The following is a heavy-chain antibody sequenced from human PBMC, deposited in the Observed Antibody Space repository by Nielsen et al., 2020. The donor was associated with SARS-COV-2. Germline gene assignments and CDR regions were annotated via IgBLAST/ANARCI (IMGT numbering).Heavy chain of an antibody. D-gene: IGHD6-13*01. CDR3: AGGAAAGY. CDR1: GFTFSSYA. Sequence: GESLKISCAASGFTFSSYAMHWVRQAPGKGLEWVSYISSSSSTIYYADSVKGRFTISRDNAKNSLYLQMNSLRAEDTAVYYCAGGAAAGYWGQGTLVTVSS. J-gene: IGHJ4*02. CDR2: ISSSSSTI. V-gene: IGHV3-48*04.